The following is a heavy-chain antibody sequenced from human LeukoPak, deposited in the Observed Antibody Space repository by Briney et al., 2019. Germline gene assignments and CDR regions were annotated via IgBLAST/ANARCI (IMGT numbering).Heavy chain of an antibody. CDR3: ARGYCSSTSCYLKMKGAGDAFDI. J-gene: IGHJ3*02. D-gene: IGHD2-2*01. Sequence: KPSETLSLTCTVSGGSINDYYWGWIRQPPGEGLQWIGYIYASGSTNYNPSLRSRVTISVDTSKNQFSLKLSSVTAADTAVYYCARGYCSSTSCYLKMKGAGDAFDIWGQGTMVTVSS. CDR2: IYASGST. V-gene: IGHV4-4*09. CDR1: GGSINDYY.